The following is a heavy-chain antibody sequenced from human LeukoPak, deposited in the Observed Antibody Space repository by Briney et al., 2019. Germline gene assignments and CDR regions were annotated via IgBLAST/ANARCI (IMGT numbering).Heavy chain of an antibody. Sequence: SETLSLTCAVYGGSSSGYYWSWIRQPPGKGLEWIGEINHSGSTNYNPSLKSRVTISVDTSKNQFSLKLSSVTAADTAVYYCARGSRLIQDIVVVPAAMGYYFDYWGQGTLVTVSS. CDR1: GGSSSGYY. J-gene: IGHJ4*02. CDR3: ARGSRLIQDIVVVPAAMGYYFDY. D-gene: IGHD2-2*01. CDR2: INHSGST. V-gene: IGHV4-34*01.